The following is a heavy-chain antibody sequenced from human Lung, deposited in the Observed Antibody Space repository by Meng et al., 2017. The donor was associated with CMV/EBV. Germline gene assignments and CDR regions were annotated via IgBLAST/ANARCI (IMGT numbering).Heavy chain of an antibody. CDR3: ARDSSGYYYTDDY. CDR2: ISGYKGNT. V-gene: IGHV1-18*01. Sequence: VQLGQSGSEVKKPGASVKVSCKASGYTFTNFGISWVRQAPGQGLDWMGWISGYKGNTNYAQKFQGRVTMTTNTSTSTAYMELGSLRSDDTAVYYCARDSSGYYYTDDYWGQGTLVTVSS. CDR1: GYTFTNFG. J-gene: IGHJ4*02. D-gene: IGHD3-22*01.